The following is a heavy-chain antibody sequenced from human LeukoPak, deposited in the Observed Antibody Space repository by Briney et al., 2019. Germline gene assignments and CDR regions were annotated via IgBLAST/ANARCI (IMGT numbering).Heavy chain of an antibody. Sequence: GSGPTLVKPSETLSLTCTVSGGSISSYYWSWIRQPAGKGLEWIGRIHASGSTDYNPSLKSRLTMSVDTSKNQFSLNLSSVTAADTAVYYCTREGGLDSSQANWGQGTLVTVSS. CDR3: TREGGLDSSQAN. CDR1: GGSISSYY. D-gene: IGHD3-22*01. V-gene: IGHV4-4*07. J-gene: IGHJ4*02. CDR2: IHASGST.